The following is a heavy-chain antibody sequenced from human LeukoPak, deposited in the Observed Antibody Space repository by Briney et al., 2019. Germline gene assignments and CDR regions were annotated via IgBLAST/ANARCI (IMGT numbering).Heavy chain of an antibody. CDR1: GFTVSSNY. D-gene: IGHD3-16*02. J-gene: IGHJ4*02. V-gene: IGHV3-53*05. CDR2: IYSGGST. CDR3: ASGSPRDYVWGSYRAGTNYFDY. Sequence: GGSLRLSCAASGFTVSSNYMSWVRQAPGKGLEWVSVIYSGGSTYYADSVKGRFTISRDNSKNTLYLQMNSLRAEDTAVYYCASGSPRDYVWGSYRAGTNYFDYWGQGTLVTVSS.